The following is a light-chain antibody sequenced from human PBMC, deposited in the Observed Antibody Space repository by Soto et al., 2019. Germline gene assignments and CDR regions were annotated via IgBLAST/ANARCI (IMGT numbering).Light chain of an antibody. CDR3: QQYNNWPPAWT. CDR1: QSISGN. J-gene: IGKJ1*01. CDR2: GAS. Sequence: EIVMTQSPATLPVSPGEGGTLSCRAIQSISGNLAWYQQKPGQAPRLLIYGASTRATGIPARFSGSGSGTQFTLTISSLQSEDFAVYYCQQYNNWPPAWTFGQGTKVDIK. V-gene: IGKV3-15*01.